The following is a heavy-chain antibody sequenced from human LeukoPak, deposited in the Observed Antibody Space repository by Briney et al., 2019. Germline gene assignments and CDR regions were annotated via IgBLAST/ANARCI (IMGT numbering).Heavy chain of an antibody. CDR1: GFTFSSYA. J-gene: IGHJ4*02. Sequence: GGSLRLSCAASGFTFSSYAMSWVRQAPGKGLEWVAVISYDGSNKYYADSVKGRFTISRDNSNNTLYLQMNSLRAEDTAVYYCARDREGRRTAMFIDYWGQGTLVTVSS. CDR2: ISYDGSNK. V-gene: IGHV3-30*04. CDR3: ARDREGRRTAMFIDY. D-gene: IGHD5-18*01.